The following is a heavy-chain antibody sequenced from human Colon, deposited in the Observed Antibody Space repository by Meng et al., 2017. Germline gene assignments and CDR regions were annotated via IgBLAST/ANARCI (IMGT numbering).Heavy chain of an antibody. J-gene: IGHJ4*02. V-gene: IGHV1-69*13. Sequence: SVKVSCKASGGTFSSYAISWVRQAPGQGLEWRGGIIPIFGTANYAQKFQGRVTITADESTSTAYMELSSLRSEDTAVYYCARENSGDDSGGYYFDYWGQGTLVTVSS. D-gene: IGHD5-12*01. CDR3: ARENSGDDSGGYYFDY. CDR2: IIPIFGTA. CDR1: GGTFSSYA.